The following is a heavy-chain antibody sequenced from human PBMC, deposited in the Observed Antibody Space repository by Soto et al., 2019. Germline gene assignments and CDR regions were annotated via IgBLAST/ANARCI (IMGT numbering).Heavy chain of an antibody. D-gene: IGHD3-10*01. V-gene: IGHV4-59*12. Sequence: PSETLSLTCTVSSGSISSYYWSWIRQPPGKGLEWIGYIYYSGSTNYNPSLKSRVTISVDTSKNQFSLKLSSVTAADTAVYYCATVRSTMVRGVIIGYYMDVWGKGTTVTVSS. CDR2: IYYSGST. CDR3: ATVRSTMVRGVIIGYYMDV. J-gene: IGHJ6*03. CDR1: SGSISSYY.